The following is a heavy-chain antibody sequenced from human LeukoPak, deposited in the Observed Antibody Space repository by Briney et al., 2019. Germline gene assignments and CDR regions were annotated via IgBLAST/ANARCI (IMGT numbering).Heavy chain of an antibody. V-gene: IGHV3-21*01. CDR2: ISSSRSYI. CDR1: GFTFSSYS. Sequence: GGSLRLSCAASGFTFSSYSMNWVLQAPGRGLEWVSFISSSRSYIYYADSVKGRFTISRDNAKNSLYLQMNSLRAEDTAVYYCARFIAAPYYFDYWGRGTLVTVSS. J-gene: IGHJ4*02. CDR3: ARFIAAPYYFDY. D-gene: IGHD6-13*01.